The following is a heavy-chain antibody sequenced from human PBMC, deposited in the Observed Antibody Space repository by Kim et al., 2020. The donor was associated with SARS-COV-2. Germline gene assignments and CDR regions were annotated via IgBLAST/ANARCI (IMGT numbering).Heavy chain of an antibody. J-gene: IGHJ5*02. D-gene: IGHD3-10*01. Sequence: ASVKVSCKVSGYTLTELSMHWVRQAPGKGLEWMGGFDPEDGETIYAQKFQGRVTMTEDTSTDTAYMELSSLRSEDTAVYYCATLLRFAEMFDPWGQGTLVTVSS. CDR2: FDPEDGET. CDR3: ATLLRFAEMFDP. V-gene: IGHV1-24*01. CDR1: GYTLTELS.